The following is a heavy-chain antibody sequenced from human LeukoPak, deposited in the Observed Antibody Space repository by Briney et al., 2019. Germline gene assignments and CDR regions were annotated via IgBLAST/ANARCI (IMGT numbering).Heavy chain of an antibody. CDR1: GGSISSSSYY. CDR3: ARTQSGTYLYYFDS. CDR2: IYYSGTT. V-gene: IGHV4-39*01. D-gene: IGHD1-26*01. Sequence: PSETLSLTCTVSGGSISSSSYYWGWIRQPPGKGLEYIGNIYYSGTTYYNPSLKSRVTLSVDTSKNQFSLKLSSVTAADTAVYYCARTQSGTYLYYFDSWGQGTLVTVSS. J-gene: IGHJ4*02.